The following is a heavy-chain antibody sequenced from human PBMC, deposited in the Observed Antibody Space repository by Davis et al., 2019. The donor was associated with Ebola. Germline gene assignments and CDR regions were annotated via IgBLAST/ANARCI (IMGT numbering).Heavy chain of an antibody. CDR3: ARDRAYCTHGACFTRYHDYGLDV. V-gene: IGHV1-18*01. CDR2: ISAYNGNT. D-gene: IGHD2-8*01. CDR1: GYTFTSYG. Sequence: AASVKVSCKASGYTFTSYGISWVRQAPGQGLEWMGWISAYNGNTNYAQKLQGRVTMTTDTSTSTAYMELRGLTSDDTAVYYCARDRAYCTHGACFTRYHDYGLDVWGKGTTVTVSS. J-gene: IGHJ6*04.